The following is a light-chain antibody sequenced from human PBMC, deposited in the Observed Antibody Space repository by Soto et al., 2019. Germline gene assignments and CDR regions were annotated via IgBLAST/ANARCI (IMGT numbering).Light chain of an antibody. Sequence: QSALTQPASVSGSPGQSITISCTGTSSDIGGYNYVSWYQQHPGNPPKLMIYEVSNRPSGVSNRFSGSKSGNTASLTISGLQAEDEVDYYCSSHTTSNTQVFGGGTKLTVL. CDR3: SSHTTSNTQV. V-gene: IGLV2-14*01. CDR1: SSDIGGYNY. J-gene: IGLJ3*02. CDR2: EVS.